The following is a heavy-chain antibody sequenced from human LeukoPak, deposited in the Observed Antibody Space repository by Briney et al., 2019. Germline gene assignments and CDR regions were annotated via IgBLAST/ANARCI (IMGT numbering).Heavy chain of an antibody. CDR2: IYYSGST. J-gene: IGHJ3*02. CDR3: ARRGSGYAFDI. D-gene: IGHD3-10*01. Sequence: SETLSLTCTVSGGSISSSSYYWGWIRQPPGKGLEWIGSIYYSGSTYYNPSLKSRVTISVDTSKNQFSLKLSSVTAADTAVYYCARRGSGYAFDIWGQGTMVTVSS. V-gene: IGHV4-39*01. CDR1: GGSISSSSYY.